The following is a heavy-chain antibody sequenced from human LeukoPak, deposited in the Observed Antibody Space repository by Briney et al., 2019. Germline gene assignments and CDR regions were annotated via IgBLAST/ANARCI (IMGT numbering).Heavy chain of an antibody. CDR1: GASISSYY. D-gene: IGHD5-24*01. J-gene: IGHJ4*02. CDR2: IYYSGST. V-gene: IGHV4-59*01. Sequence: KSSETLSLTCTVSGASISSYYWSWIRQPPGKGLEWIGNIYYSGSTNYNPSLKSRVTISLDTFKNQFSLRLSSVTAADTAVHYCVASGVGMATTDYFDYWGQGTLVTVSS. CDR3: VASGVGMATTDYFDY.